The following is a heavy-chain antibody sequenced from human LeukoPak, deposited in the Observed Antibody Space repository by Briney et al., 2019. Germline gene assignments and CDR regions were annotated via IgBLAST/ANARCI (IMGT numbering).Heavy chain of an antibody. V-gene: IGHV4-4*07. J-gene: IGHJ6*02. CDR2: IYISGST. D-gene: IGHD1-26*01. Sequence: SETLSLTCLVSDVFISTYYWSWIRQPAGKGLEWIGRIYISGSTDYNPSLKSRVTMSLDTYQNQLSLRLNSVTAADTAVYYCARGSELLNGGMDGWGQGTTVTVSS. CDR3: ARGSELLNGGMDG. CDR1: DVFISTYY.